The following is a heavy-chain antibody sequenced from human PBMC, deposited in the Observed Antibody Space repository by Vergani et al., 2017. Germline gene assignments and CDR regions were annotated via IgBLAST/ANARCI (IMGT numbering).Heavy chain of an antibody. CDR3: ARGTQHSGSYFNYYGMDG. CDR2: INHSGST. D-gene: IGHD1-26*01. J-gene: IGHJ6*02. Sequence: QVQLQQWGAGLLKPSETLSLTCAVYGGSFGGYYWRWIRQPPGKGLEWIGEINHSGSTNYNPSLKSRVTISVETSKNQFSLKLSSVTAADTAVYYCARGTQHSGSYFNYYGMDGWGQGTTVTVSS. CDR1: GGSFGGYY. V-gene: IGHV4-34*01.